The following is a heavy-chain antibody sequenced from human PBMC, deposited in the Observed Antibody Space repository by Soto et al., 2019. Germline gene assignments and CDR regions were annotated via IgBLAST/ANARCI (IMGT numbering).Heavy chain of an antibody. CDR2: FDPEDGET. J-gene: IGHJ6*02. Sequence: ASVKVSCKVSGYTLTELSMHWVRQAPGKGLEWMGGFDPEDGETIYAQKLQGRVTMTEDTSTDTAYMELSSLRSEDTAVYYCATAATHENSSSWYWYYYYGMDVWGQGTTVTVSS. CDR1: GYTLTELS. V-gene: IGHV1-24*01. D-gene: IGHD6-13*01. CDR3: ATAATHENSSSWYWYYYYGMDV.